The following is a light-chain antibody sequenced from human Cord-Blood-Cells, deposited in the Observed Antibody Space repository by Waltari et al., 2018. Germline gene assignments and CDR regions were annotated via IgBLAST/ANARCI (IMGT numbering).Light chain of an antibody. CDR1: QGISSA. V-gene: IGKV1D-13*01. CDR2: DAS. J-gene: IGKJ3*01. Sequence: AIQLTQSPSSLSASVGDRVTITCRASQGISSALAWYQQKTGKAPKLLIYDASSLESGVPSRFSGSGSGTDFTLTISSLQPEDFATYYCQQFNNYPFTFGPGTKVDIK. CDR3: QQFNNYPFT.